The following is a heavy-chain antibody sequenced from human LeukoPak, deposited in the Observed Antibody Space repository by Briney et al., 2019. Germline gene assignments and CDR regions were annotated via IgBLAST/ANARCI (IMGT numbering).Heavy chain of an antibody. CDR3: ARAAYASSPDY. Sequence: PGGSLRLSCAASGFTFTTNWMTWVRQAPGKGLEWVANINQDGSERYYVDSVKGRFTISRDNAKNSLYLQMNSLRDEDTAVYYCARAAYASSPDYWGQGTLVTVSS. J-gene: IGHJ4*02. D-gene: IGHD6-13*01. CDR1: GFTFTTNW. CDR2: INQDGSER. V-gene: IGHV3-7*05.